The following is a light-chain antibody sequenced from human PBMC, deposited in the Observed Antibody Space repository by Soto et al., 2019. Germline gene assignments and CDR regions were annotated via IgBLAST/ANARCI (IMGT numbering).Light chain of an antibody. Sequence: QSVLTQPPSVSGAPGQRVTISCTGSSSNIGAGYDVHWYQQLPGTAPKLLIYGNSNRPSGVPDRFSGSKSGTSASLAITGLQAEDEADYYCQSYDSSLSGDVFXTGTKITVL. V-gene: IGLV1-40*01. CDR3: QSYDSSLSGDV. CDR1: SSNIGAGYD. CDR2: GNS. J-gene: IGLJ1*01.